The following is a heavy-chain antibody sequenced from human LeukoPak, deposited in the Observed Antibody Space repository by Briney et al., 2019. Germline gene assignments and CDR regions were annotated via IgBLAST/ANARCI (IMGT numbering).Heavy chain of an antibody. V-gene: IGHV3-23*01. D-gene: IGHD1-26*01. CDR1: GFTFSSYA. CDR2: ISGSGGST. Sequence: GGSLRLSCAASGFTFSSYAMSWVRQAPGKGLEWVSAISGSGGSTYYADSVKGRFTISRDNSKNTLYVQMNSLRAEDTAVYYCAKSRGESRGASNYWGQGTLVTVSS. CDR3: AKSRGESRGASNY. J-gene: IGHJ4*02.